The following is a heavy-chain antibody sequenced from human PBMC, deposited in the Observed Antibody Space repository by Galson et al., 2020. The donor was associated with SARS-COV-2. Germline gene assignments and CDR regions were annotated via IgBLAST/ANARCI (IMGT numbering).Heavy chain of an antibody. CDR1: GFTFSTYE. CDR3: PYLAAASFFGAFDI. CDR2: ISGSGTNI. Sequence: GGSLRLSCAGSGFTFSTYEMNWVRQAPGKGLEWVSYISGSGTNIYYADSVKGRFTISRDNARSSLYLQMTSLRAEDTAVYASPYLAAASFFGAFDIWGLGTMVTVSS. J-gene: IGHJ3*02. V-gene: IGHV3-48*03. D-gene: IGHD2-15*01.